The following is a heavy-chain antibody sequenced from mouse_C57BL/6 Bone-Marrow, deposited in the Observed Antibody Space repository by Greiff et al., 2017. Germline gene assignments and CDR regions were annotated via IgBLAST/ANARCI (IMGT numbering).Heavy chain of an antibody. V-gene: IGHV6-6*01. CDR1: GFTFSDAW. CDR2: IRHKANNHAT. CDR3: TRYYYGSSSFAY. Sequence: EVQLQQSGGGLVQPGGSMKLSCAASGFTFSDAWMDWVRQSPEKGLEWVSEIRHKANNHATYYAESVKGRFTISRDDSKSSVYLQISSLRAEDTGIYYCTRYYYGSSSFAYWGQGTLVTVSA. D-gene: IGHD1-1*01. J-gene: IGHJ3*01.